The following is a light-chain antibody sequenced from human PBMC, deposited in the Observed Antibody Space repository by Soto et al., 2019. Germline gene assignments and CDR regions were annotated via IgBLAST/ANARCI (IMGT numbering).Light chain of an antibody. CDR2: HAS. CDR1: QRISNW. Sequence: DIQMTQSPSTLPASVGDGVSITCRASQRISNWLAWYQPKPGTAPKLLIYHASTLESGVPSRFSGSGSGTEFTLTISSLQPDDFATYYCQQYNSYSFGQGTKVDIK. CDR3: QQYNSYS. V-gene: IGKV1-5*01. J-gene: IGKJ1*01.